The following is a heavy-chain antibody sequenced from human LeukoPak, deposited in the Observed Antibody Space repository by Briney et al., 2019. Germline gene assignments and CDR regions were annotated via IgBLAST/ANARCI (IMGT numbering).Heavy chain of an antibody. V-gene: IGHV1-69*13. CDR1: GGTFSSYA. D-gene: IGHD4-17*01. CDR3: ARTHDYGDYDTFSNAFDI. J-gene: IGHJ3*02. CDR2: VIPIFGTA. Sequence: GASVTVSFKASGGTFSSYAISWVRQAPGQGLEWMGGVIPIFGTANYEQKFQGRVTITADESTSTAYMELSSLRSEDTAVYYCARTHDYGDYDTFSNAFDIWGQGTMVTVSS.